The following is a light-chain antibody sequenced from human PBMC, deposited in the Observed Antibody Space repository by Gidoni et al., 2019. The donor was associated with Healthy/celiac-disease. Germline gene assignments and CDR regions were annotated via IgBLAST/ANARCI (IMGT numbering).Light chain of an antibody. V-gene: IGLV2-23*02. CDR1: SSDVGSYNL. Sequence: QSALTQPASVSGSPGQAITISCTGTSSDVGSYNLVSWYPQHPGKAHKLMIYEVSKRPSGVSNRFSGSKFGNTAALTISGLQAEDEADYYCCSYAGSSTLVFGGGTKLTVL. CDR2: EVS. CDR3: CSYAGSSTLV. J-gene: IGLJ2*01.